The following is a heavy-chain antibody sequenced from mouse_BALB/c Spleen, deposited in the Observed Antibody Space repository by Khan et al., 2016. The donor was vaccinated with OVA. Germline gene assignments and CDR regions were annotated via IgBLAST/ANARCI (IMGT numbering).Heavy chain of an antibody. D-gene: IGHD2-14*01. V-gene: IGHV1-4*01. CDR3: VRDRAYHRNDRWFAY. CDR2: INPSNGYT. Sequence: QVQLKQSGAELARPGASVKMSCKASGYTFTSYTIHWIKKRPGQGLEWIGYINPSNGYTNYNQKFKDKATLTTDKSSTTAYLQLSSLTSDDSAVYNCVRDRAYHRNDRWFAYWGQGTMVTVSA. CDR1: GYTFTSYT. J-gene: IGHJ3*01.